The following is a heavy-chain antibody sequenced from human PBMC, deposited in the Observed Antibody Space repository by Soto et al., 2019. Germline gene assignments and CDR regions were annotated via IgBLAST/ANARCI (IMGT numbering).Heavy chain of an antibody. Sequence: QAQLVQSGAEVKKPGASVKVSCKASGYTFTAQYVHWVRQAPGQGLEWMGWINPTTGATRYAQRFQGRVTMTRDTSMSTAYLEVRSLRRDDTAVYYCAKGDNSWDCGFDAWGQGTPVTVSS. J-gene: IGHJ5*01. CDR2: INPTTGAT. D-gene: IGHD2-21*01. CDR3: AKGDNSWDCGFDA. CDR1: GYTFTAQY. V-gene: IGHV1-2*02.